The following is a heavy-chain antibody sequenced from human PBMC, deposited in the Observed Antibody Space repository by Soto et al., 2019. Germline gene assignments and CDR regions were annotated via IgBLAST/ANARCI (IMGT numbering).Heavy chain of an antibody. D-gene: IGHD2-15*01. CDR2: LGAADDP. J-gene: IGHJ6*02. CDR3: ARAYSGRLPRRADYYYAMDV. V-gene: IGHV3-13*05. Sequence: EVQVVESGGGVVEPGGSLRLSCAASGFTLSAYDMHWVRQAEGKGLEWVSALGAADDPYYLVSVKGRFTISRENAKNSLYLQMNNLRAGDTAVYYCARAYSGRLPRRADYYYAMDVWGRGTTVTVSS. CDR1: GFTLSAYD.